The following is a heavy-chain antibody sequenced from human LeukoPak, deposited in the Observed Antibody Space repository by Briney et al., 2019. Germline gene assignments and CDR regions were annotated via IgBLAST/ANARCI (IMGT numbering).Heavy chain of an antibody. J-gene: IGHJ6*03. Sequence: QTGGSLRLSCVASGFTFTTYAMHWVRQAPGKGLEWVAFIQYDGNTKYYVDSVKGRFTISRDTSKNTLFLQMSSLRAEDTAVYYCAKRGGTYSYYYYMDVWGEGTTVTVSS. V-gene: IGHV3-30*02. CDR3: AKRGGTYSYYYYMDV. D-gene: IGHD1-26*01. CDR2: IQYDGNTK. CDR1: GFTFTTYA.